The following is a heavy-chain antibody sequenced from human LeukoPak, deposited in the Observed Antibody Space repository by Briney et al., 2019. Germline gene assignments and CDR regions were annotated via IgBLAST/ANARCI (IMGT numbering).Heavy chain of an antibody. V-gene: IGHV3-23*01. Sequence: GGSLGLSCGASGFTFSTYAMSWVRQAAGKGLEWVSLISGSGGGTYYADSVKGRFSISRDKSKNTLYLQMDSLRAEDTAVYYCVRDGYNWNYDYWGQGTLVTVSS. CDR2: ISGSGGGT. J-gene: IGHJ4*02. CDR3: VRDGYNWNYDY. CDR1: GFTFSTYA. D-gene: IGHD1-1*01.